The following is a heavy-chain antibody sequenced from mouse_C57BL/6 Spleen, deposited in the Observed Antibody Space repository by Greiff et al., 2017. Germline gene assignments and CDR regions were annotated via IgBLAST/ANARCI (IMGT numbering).Heavy chain of an antibody. V-gene: IGHV14-2*01. J-gene: IGHJ3*01. D-gene: IGHD1-1*01. Sequence: EVKLMESGAELVKPGASVKLSCTASGFNIKDYYMHWVKQRTEQGLEWIGRIDPEDGETKYAPKFHGKAPITADTSSNTAYLQLSSLTSEDTAVYYCAFYYGAYWGQGTLVTVSA. CDR2: IDPEDGET. CDR3: AFYYGAY. CDR1: GFNIKDYY.